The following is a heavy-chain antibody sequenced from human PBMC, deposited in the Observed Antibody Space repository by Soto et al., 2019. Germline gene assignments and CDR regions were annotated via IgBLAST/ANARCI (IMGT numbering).Heavy chain of an antibody. V-gene: IGHV1-69*02. CDR1: VGTFSSYT. Sequence: QVQLVQSGAEVKKPGSSVKVSCKDSVGTFSSYTISWVRQAPGQGLEWMGRIIPILGIANYAQKFQGRVTITADKSTSTAYMELSSLRSEDTAVYYCARVSGGSLPWFGTGAGWGQVTLVTVSS. CDR2: IIPILGIA. D-gene: IGHD3-10*01. J-gene: IGHJ4*02. CDR3: ARVSGGSLPWFGTGAG.